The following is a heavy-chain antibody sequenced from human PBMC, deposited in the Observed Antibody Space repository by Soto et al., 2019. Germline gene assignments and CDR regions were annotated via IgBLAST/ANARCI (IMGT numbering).Heavy chain of an antibody. J-gene: IGHJ6*02. CDR2: IDPSDSYT. V-gene: IGHV5-10-1*01. CDR1: GYSFTSYW. Sequence: GESLKISCKGSGYSFTSYWISWVRQMPGKGLEWMGRIDPSDSYTNYSPSFQGHVTISADKSISTAYLQWSSLKASDAAMYYCARTAAAGKYYYGMDVWGQGTTVTVSS. CDR3: ARTAAAGKYYYGMDV. D-gene: IGHD6-13*01.